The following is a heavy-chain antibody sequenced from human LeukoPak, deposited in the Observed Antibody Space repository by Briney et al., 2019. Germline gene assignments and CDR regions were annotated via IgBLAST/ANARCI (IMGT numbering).Heavy chain of an antibody. D-gene: IGHD6-19*01. J-gene: IGHJ3*02. V-gene: IGHV3-23*01. CDR3: AKGYSSGWFRPDAFDI. CDR1: GFTFSNYV. Sequence: PGGSLRLSCAASGFTFSNYVMSWVRQAPGKGLEWVSTISGSGGTTYYVDSVKGRFTISRDNSKNTLYLQMNSLRAEDTAVYYCAKGYSSGWFRPDAFDIWGQGTMVTVSS. CDR2: ISGSGGTT.